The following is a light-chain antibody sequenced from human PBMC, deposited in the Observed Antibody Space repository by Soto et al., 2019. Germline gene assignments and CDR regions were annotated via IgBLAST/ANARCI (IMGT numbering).Light chain of an antibody. CDR2: EIT. V-gene: IGLV2-14*01. CDR3: GSYAPTDSLVV. CDR1: TTD. J-gene: IGLJ2*01. Sequence: QSALTQPASVSGSPEQSVTISCTGPTTDVSWYQQHPGKAPKLIIFEITKRPSGISTRFSGSKSGNTASLTISGFQAEDEADYYCGSYAPTDSLVVFGGGTKVTVL.